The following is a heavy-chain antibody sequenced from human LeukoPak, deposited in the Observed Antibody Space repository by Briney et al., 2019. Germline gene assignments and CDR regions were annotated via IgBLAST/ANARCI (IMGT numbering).Heavy chain of an antibody. J-gene: IGHJ4*02. CDR2: IYYSGST. V-gene: IGHV4-59*01. D-gene: IGHD5-12*01. CDR1: GGSISSYY. CDR3: ASLTSGYDSRFDY. Sequence: SETLSLTCTVSGGSISSYYWSWIRQPPGKGLEWIGYIYYSGSTNYNPSLKSRVTISVDTSKNQFPLKLSSVTAADTAVYYCASLTSGYDSRFDYWGQGTLVTVSS.